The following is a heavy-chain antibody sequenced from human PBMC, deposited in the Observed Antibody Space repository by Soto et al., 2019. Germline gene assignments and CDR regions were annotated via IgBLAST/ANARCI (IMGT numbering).Heavy chain of an antibody. V-gene: IGHV3-23*01. CDR3: AKDQSRGTTLSYPDF. Sequence: QLLESGGGLVQPGGSQRLSCAASGFAFNKYVMTWVRQPPGKGLEWVSGITGGGETTYYAESVKGRFTISRDNYKNTLFLQMKSLRADDTAVYFCAKDQSRGTTLSYPDFWGQGTLVIVPP. D-gene: IGHD3-16*01. CDR2: ITGGGETT. CDR1: GFAFNKYV. J-gene: IGHJ4*02.